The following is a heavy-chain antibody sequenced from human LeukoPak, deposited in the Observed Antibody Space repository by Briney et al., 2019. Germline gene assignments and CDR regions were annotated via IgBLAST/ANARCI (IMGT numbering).Heavy chain of an antibody. D-gene: IGHD6-19*01. CDR1: GFTFSSHA. Sequence: GGSLRLSCAASGFTFSSHAMNWVRQAPGKGLEWVSYISISSSSVYYADSVKGRFTISRDNAKNSLYLQMNSLRAEDTAVYYCATPYSSGWLDDAFDIWGQGTMVTVSS. CDR3: ATPYSSGWLDDAFDI. V-gene: IGHV3-48*04. J-gene: IGHJ3*02. CDR2: ISISSSSV.